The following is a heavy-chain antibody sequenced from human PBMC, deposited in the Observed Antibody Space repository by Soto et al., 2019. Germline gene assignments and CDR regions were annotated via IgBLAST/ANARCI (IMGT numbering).Heavy chain of an antibody. CDR2: IYYSGST. D-gene: IGHD3-10*01. V-gene: IGHV4-59*08. Sequence: SETLSLTCTVSGCSMSRYYWSWIRQPPGKGLEWIGYIYYSGSTNYNPSLKSRVTISVDTSKNQFSLKLSSVTAADTAVYYCARVVEGNAFDIWGQGAMVTVSS. J-gene: IGHJ3*02. CDR3: ARVVEGNAFDI. CDR1: GCSMSRYY.